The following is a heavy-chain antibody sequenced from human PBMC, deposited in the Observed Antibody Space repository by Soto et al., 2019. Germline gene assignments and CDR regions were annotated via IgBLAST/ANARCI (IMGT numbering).Heavy chain of an antibody. CDR2: IKSKTSGGTT. J-gene: IGHJ4*02. CDR1: GFTISHTW. V-gene: IGHV3-15*01. CDR3: ATDQGYYFNSSGYYYTY. D-gene: IGHD3-22*01. Sequence: EVQLVESGGGLVKPGGSLRLSCVVSGFTISHTWMTWVRQAPGKGLEWVGRIKSKTSGGTTDYAAPVKGRFTISRDDSKNTLDLQMNSLKAEDTALYYCATDQGYYFNSSGYYYTYWGQGTLVAVSS.